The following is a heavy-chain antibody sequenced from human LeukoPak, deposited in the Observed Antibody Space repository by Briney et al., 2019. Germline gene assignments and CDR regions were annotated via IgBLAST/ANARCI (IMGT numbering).Heavy chain of an antibody. Sequence: GGSLRLSCAASGFTFSSYGMHWARQAPGKGLEWVAVIWYDGSNKYYADSVKGRFTISRDNSKNTLYLQMNSLRAEDTAVYYCARDRKLEPGDYYYGMDVWGQGTTVTVSS. CDR2: IWYDGSNK. J-gene: IGHJ6*02. D-gene: IGHD1-1*01. CDR1: GFTFSSYG. V-gene: IGHV3-33*01. CDR3: ARDRKLEPGDYYYGMDV.